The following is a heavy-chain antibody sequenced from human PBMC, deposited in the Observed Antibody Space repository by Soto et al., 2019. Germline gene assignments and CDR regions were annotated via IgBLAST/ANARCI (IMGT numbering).Heavy chain of an antibody. CDR2: ISYDGSNK. D-gene: IGHD3-10*02. J-gene: IGHJ4*02. CDR3: AKDSDTRSYVRFSGDY. CDR1: GFTFSSYG. Sequence: PGGSLRLSCAASGFTFSSYGMHWVRQAPGKGLEWVAVISYDGSNKYYADSVKGRFTISRDNSKNTLYLQMNSLRAEDTAVYYCAKDSDTRSYVRFSGDYWGQGTLVTVSS. V-gene: IGHV3-30*18.